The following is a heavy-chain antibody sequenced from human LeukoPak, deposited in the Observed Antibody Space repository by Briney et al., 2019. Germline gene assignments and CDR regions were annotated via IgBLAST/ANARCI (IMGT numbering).Heavy chain of an antibody. Sequence: KPSETLSLTCAVYGGSFSGYYWSWIRQPPGKGLEWIGEINHSGSTNYNPSLKSRVTISVDTSKNQFSLKLSSVTAEDTAVYYCARDSYYYDSSGYYHGAFDIWGQGTMVTVSS. D-gene: IGHD3-22*01. CDR1: GGSFSGYY. J-gene: IGHJ3*02. CDR3: ARDSYYYDSSGYYHGAFDI. CDR2: INHSGST. V-gene: IGHV4-34*01.